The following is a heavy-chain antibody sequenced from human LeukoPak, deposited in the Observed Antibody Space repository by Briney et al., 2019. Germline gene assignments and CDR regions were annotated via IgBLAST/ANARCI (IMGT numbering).Heavy chain of an antibody. J-gene: IGHJ4*02. V-gene: IGHV3-23*01. CDR3: AKDRTSYYDFWSGYCPGGFDY. D-gene: IGHD3-3*01. CDR2: ISGSGGST. CDR1: GFTFSSYA. Sequence: GASLRLSCAASGFTFSSYAMSWVRQAPGKGLEWVSAISGSGGSTYYADSVKGRFTISRDNSKNTLYLQMNSLRAEDTAVYYCAKDRTSYYDFWSGYCPGGFDYWGQGTLVTVSS.